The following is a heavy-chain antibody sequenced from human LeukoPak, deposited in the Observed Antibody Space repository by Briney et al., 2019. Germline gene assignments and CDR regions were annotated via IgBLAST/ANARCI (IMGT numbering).Heavy chain of an antibody. CDR2: INHSGGT. V-gene: IGHV4-34*01. J-gene: IGHJ4*02. CDR3: EREARYHVDY. CDR1: GGSFSGYY. D-gene: IGHD1-14*01. Sequence: AETLSLTCAVYGGSFSGYYWSWIRQPPGKGLEWIGEINHSGGTNYNPSLKSRVTISVDTSKNQFSLKLCSVTAVDTAVYYCEREARYHVDYWGQGTLVTVSS.